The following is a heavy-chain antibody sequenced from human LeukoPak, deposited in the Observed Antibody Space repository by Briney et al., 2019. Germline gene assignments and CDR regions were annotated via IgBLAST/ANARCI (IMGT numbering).Heavy chain of an antibody. CDR3: ARQSSMVYAPIDY. CDR1: GGSISSSSYY. V-gene: IGHV4-39*01. Sequence: SETLSLTCTVSGGSISSSSYYWGWIRQPPGKGLEWIGTIYYSGSTYYNPSLKTRVTISVDTSKNQFSLKLSSVTAADTAVHYCARQSSMVYAPIDYWGQGTLVTVSS. D-gene: IGHD2-8*01. J-gene: IGHJ4*02. CDR2: IYYSGST.